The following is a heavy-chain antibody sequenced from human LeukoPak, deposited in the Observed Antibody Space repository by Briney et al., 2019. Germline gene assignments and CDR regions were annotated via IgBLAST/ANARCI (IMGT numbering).Heavy chain of an antibody. J-gene: IGHJ1*01. CDR1: GFTFSSYA. CDR2: ISWNSGSI. Sequence: GGSLRLSCAASGFTFSSYAMSWVRQAPGKGLEWVSGISWNSGSIGYADSVKGRFTISRDNAKNSLYLQMNSLRAEDMALYYCAKDSSGDHKYFQHWGQGTLVTVSS. CDR3: AKDSSGDHKYFQH. V-gene: IGHV3-9*03. D-gene: IGHD4-17*01.